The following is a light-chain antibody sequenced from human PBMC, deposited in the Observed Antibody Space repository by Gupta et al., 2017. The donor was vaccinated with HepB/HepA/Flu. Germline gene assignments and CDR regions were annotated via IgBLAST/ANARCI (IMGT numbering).Light chain of an antibody. J-gene: IGKJ1*01. CDR2: AAS. CDR3: QQSYSTPGT. V-gene: IGKV1-39*01. Sequence: DIHMTQSPSSLSASVGDSVTITCRASQSISSYLNWYQQKPGKAPKLLIYAASSLQSGVPSRFSGSGSGTDFTLTISSLQPEDLAIYYCQQSYSTPGTFGQGTKVEIK. CDR1: QSISSY.